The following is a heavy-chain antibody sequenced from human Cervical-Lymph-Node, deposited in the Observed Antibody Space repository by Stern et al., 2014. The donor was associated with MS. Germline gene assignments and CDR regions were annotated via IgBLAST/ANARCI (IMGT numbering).Heavy chain of an antibody. CDR3: AKGDQVLDP. V-gene: IGHV3-23*04. D-gene: IGHD2-2*01. CDR2: ISGSGRYT. Sequence: EMQLVESGGALVQPGGSLRLSCVGSGFTFSTYAMSWVRHGPGEGLEWVSSISGSGRYTSYADSGKGRFTISRDNSKNTMYLQMNSLRVDDTAVYYCAKGDQVLDPWGQGTLVTVSS. CDR1: GFTFSTYA. J-gene: IGHJ5*02.